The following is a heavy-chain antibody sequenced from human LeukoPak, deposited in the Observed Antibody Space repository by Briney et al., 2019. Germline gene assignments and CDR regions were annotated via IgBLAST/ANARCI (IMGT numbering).Heavy chain of an antibody. CDR3: NWFDP. Sequence: PSETLSLTCAVYGASFSNYYWSWIRQPPGKGLEWIGETDHSGSTKCNPSLKGRVTISLDTSKNQFSLDLTSVIAADTGVGSYNWFDPWGQGTLVTVSS. D-gene: IGHD3-10*01. CDR2: TDHSGST. CDR1: GASFSNYY. J-gene: IGHJ5*02. V-gene: IGHV4-34*01.